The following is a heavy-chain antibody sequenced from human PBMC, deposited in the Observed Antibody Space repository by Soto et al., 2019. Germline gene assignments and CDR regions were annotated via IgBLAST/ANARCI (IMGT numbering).Heavy chain of an antibody. Sequence: ASVKVSCKTSGYTFSNYVITWVRQAPGQPLEWLGWISLYSDGTNYAQKFQGRVSMTTDTSTTTAYMELRSLRSDDTAVYYCGRVVPGAEAWFGPWGHGTLVTVSS. V-gene: IGHV1-18*01. CDR2: ISLYSDGT. J-gene: IGHJ5*02. CDR1: GYTFSNYV. D-gene: IGHD2-2*01. CDR3: GRVVPGAEAWFGP.